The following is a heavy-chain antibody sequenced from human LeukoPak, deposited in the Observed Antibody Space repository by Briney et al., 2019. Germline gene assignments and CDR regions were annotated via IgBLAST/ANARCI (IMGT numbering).Heavy chain of an antibody. D-gene: IGHD3-10*01. Sequence: GGSLRLSCAASGFTFSSYWMNWARQAPGKGLEWVASINHNGNVNYYVDSVKGRFTISRDNAKNSLYLQMNSLRAEDTAVYYCARESGDDAFDIWGQGTMVTVSS. CDR2: INHNGNVN. J-gene: IGHJ3*02. CDR3: ARESGDDAFDI. CDR1: GFTFSSYW. V-gene: IGHV3-7*01.